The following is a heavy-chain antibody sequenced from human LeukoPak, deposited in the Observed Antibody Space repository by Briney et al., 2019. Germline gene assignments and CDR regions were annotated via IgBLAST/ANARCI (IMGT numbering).Heavy chain of an antibody. D-gene: IGHD6-6*01. V-gene: IGHV3-7*01. Sequence: PVGSLRLSCTASGVSFSNYWMSWVRQAPPKGLEWVANIKQDTSEIYYLDSVEGRFTISRDNAKDSLYLQMNSLRVEDTAMYYCARLNWDLSSSSGWDFWGQGTLVTVSS. CDR2: IKQDTSEI. J-gene: IGHJ4*02. CDR1: GVSFSNYW. CDR3: ARLNWDLSSSSGWDF.